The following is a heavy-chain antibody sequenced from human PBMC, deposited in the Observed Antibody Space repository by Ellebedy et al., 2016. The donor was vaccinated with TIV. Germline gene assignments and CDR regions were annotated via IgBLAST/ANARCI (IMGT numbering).Heavy chain of an antibody. CDR1: GFTFSSDA. V-gene: IGHV3-15*01. CDR2: IKSKTDGGTT. J-gene: IGHJ6*02. Sequence: PGRSLRLSCAASGFTFSSDAMSWVRQAPGKGLEWVGRIKSKTDGGTTDYAAPVKGRFTISRDDSKNTLYLQMNSLKTEDTAVYYCTTDLQYSYGFLSLRYYYGMDVWGQGTTVTVSS. CDR3: TTDLQYSYGFLSLRYYYGMDV. D-gene: IGHD5-18*01.